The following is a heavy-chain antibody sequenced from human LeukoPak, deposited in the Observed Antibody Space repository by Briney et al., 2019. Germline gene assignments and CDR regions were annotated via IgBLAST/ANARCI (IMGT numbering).Heavy chain of an antibody. D-gene: IGHD3-3*01. J-gene: IGHJ4*02. CDR3: AKDRAYYDFWGGYYTGATGFDY. CDR2: ISGSGGST. Sequence: GGSLRLSCAASGFTFSSYAMSWVRQAPGKGLEWVSAISGSGGSTYYADSVKGRFTISRDNSKNTLYLQMNSLRAEDTAVYYCAKDRAYYDFWGGYYTGATGFDYWGQGTLVTVSS. CDR1: GFTFSSYA. V-gene: IGHV3-23*01.